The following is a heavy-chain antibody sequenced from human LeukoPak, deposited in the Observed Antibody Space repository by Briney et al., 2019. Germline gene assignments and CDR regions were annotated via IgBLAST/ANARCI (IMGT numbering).Heavy chain of an antibody. J-gene: IGHJ4*02. V-gene: IGHV3-21*01. Sequence: PGGSLRLSCEASGFTFSAYAMTWVRQAPGKGLEWVSSISSSSSYIYYADSVRGRFTISRDNAKNSLYLQMNSLRAEDTAVYYCARDEGIAVAGTIGYWGQGTLVTVSS. D-gene: IGHD6-19*01. CDR2: ISSSSSYI. CDR3: ARDEGIAVAGTIGY. CDR1: GFTFSAYA.